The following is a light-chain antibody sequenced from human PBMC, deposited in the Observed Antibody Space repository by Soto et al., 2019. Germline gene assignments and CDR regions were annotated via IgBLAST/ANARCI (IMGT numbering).Light chain of an antibody. CDR2: DAS. CDR1: QSVGSS. V-gene: IGKV3-11*01. Sequence: EIVLTQSPSTLSLSPGESATLSCGVGQSVGSSLAWYQQTPGQAPRVLSYDASNRATGIPAGLSGSGSGTYFTLTINSLDPEDAAFYYCQQRSYLFTFGGGTKVDIK. J-gene: IGKJ4*01. CDR3: QQRSYLFT.